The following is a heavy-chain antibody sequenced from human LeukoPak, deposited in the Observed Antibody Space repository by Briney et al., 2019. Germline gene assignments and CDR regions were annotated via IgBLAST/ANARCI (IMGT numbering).Heavy chain of an antibody. CDR1: GYTLTALS. CDR2: FDPEDGET. CDR3: AIRYGDYVGNWFDP. D-gene: IGHD4-17*01. J-gene: IGHJ5*02. Sequence: GASVKVSCKVSGYTLTALSMHWVRQAPGKGLELMGGFDPEDGETIYAQKFQGRVTMTEGTSTDTAYMELSSLRSEDTAVYYCAIRYGDYVGNWFDPWGQGTLVTVSS. V-gene: IGHV1-24*01.